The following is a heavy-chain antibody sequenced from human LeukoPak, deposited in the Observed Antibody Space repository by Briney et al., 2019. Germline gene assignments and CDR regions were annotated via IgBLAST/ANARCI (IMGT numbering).Heavy chain of an antibody. Sequence: SETLSLTCTVSGYSISSGYYWGWIRQPPGKGLEWIGSIYHSGSTYYNPSLKSRVTMSVDTSKNQFSLKLSSVTAADTAVYYCVRASAIRGVFDYWGQGTLVTVSS. V-gene: IGHV4-38-2*02. CDR1: GYSISSGYY. J-gene: IGHJ4*02. D-gene: IGHD6-25*01. CDR3: VRASAIRGVFDY. CDR2: IYHSGST.